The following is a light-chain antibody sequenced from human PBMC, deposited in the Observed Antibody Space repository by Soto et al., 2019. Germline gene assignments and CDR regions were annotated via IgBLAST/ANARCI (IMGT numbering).Light chain of an antibody. J-gene: IGKJ1*01. CDR3: QQYHDWPPWT. V-gene: IGKV3-15*01. Sequence: EIVLTQSPGTLSLSPGERATLSCGASQGVSNNYLAWYQQKPGQAPRLLIYDASTRATDIPDRFSGSGSGTEFTLTISGLKSEDFAVYYCQQYHDWPPWTFGQGTKVDI. CDR2: DAS. CDR1: QGVSNN.